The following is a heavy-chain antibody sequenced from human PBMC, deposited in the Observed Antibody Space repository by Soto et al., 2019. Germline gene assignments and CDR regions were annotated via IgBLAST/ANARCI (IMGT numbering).Heavy chain of an antibody. Sequence: EVQLVESGGGLVQPGGSLRLSCAASGFTFSSYDMHWVRQATGTGLEWVSAIGTAGDTYYPGSVKGRFTISTENAKNSLYLQINGSRAGDTAVYYCARDWGSDSRGSYWYFDLWGRGTLVTVSS. CDR2: IGTAGDT. CDR3: ARDWGSDSRGSYWYFDL. V-gene: IGHV3-13*01. CDR1: GFTFSSYD. D-gene: IGHD3-10*01. J-gene: IGHJ2*01.